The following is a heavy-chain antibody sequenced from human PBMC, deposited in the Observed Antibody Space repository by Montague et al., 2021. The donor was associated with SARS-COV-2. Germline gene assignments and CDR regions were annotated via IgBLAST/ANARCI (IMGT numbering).Heavy chain of an antibody. J-gene: IGHJ6*02. CDR3: ARTSKLRESTTGNYYYHAMDV. V-gene: IGHV4-39*01. CDR2: VYNAGTT. CDR1: GGSISSSSYY. D-gene: IGHD3-16*01. Sequence: SETLSLTCTASGGSISSSSYYWGWIRQPPGKGLEWIGNVYNAGTTYYNPSLKSRVTISVDTSKNQFSLNMASVTAADTAVYYCARTSKLRESTTGNYYYHAMDVWGQGTTVTVSS.